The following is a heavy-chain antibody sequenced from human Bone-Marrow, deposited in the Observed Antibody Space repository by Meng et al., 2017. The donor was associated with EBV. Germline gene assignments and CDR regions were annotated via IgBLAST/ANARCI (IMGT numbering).Heavy chain of an antibody. Sequence: QLQLQGSGHGVVKPSGTLSLTCAGSGASISSGYWWTWVRQPPGKGLEWIGEVSHSGSTNYNPSLKSRVTISLDKSENQFFLKVTSVTAADTAVYYCAASPGWWRLDYWGQGTLVTVSS. CDR2: VSHSGST. CDR3: AASPGWWRLDY. J-gene: IGHJ4*02. D-gene: IGHD6-19*01. V-gene: IGHV4-4*02. CDR1: GASISSGYW.